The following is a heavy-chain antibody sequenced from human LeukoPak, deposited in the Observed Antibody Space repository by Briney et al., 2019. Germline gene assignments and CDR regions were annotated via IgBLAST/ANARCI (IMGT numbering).Heavy chain of an antibody. CDR1: GGSISSGDYY. V-gene: IGHV4-30-4*01. D-gene: IGHD1-7*01. J-gene: IGHJ5*02. Sequence: SETLSLTCTVSGGSISSGDYYWSWIRQPPGKGLEWIGDIYYRGTTYYNPSLKSRVTVSVDTSKNHFSLKLDSVTAADTAVYYCARRNSGWFAPWGQGTLVTVSS. CDR2: IYYRGTT. CDR3: ARRNSGWFAP.